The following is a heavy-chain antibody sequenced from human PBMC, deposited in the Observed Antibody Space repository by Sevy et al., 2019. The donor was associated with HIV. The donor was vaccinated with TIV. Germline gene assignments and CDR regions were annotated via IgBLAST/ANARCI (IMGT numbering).Heavy chain of an antibody. CDR1: GGSISSYY. J-gene: IGHJ5*02. CDR3: AREGLYYYDSSGYYYENWFDP. D-gene: IGHD3-22*01. CDR2: IYTSGST. Sequence: SETLSLTCTVSGGSISSYYWSWIRQPAGKGLEWIGRIYTSGSTNYNPSLKSRVTMSVDTSKNQFSLKLSSVTAADTAVYYCAREGLYYYDSSGYYYENWFDPWGQGTLFTVSS. V-gene: IGHV4-4*07.